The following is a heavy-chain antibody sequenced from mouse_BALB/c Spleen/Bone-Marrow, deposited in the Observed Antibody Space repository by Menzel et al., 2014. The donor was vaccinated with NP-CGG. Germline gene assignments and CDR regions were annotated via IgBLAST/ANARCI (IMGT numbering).Heavy chain of an antibody. Sequence: VQLKQSGPELVKPGASVKISCKTSGYTFTDYNMHWVKQSHGKSLEWIGYIYPYNGGTAYNQKFKSKATLTVDNSSSTAYMELRSLTSEDSAVYYCARERYGDAMDYWGQGTSVTVSS. CDR1: GYTFTDYN. CDR2: IYPYNGGT. D-gene: IGHD2-14*01. V-gene: IGHV1S29*02. J-gene: IGHJ4*01. CDR3: ARERYGDAMDY.